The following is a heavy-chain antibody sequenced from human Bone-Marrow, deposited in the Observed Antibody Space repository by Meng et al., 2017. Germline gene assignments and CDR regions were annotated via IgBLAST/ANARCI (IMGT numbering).Heavy chain of an antibody. V-gene: IGHV5-51*07. CDR1: GSSSTSYW. CDR2: IYPGDSDT. CDR3: ASLRRVLLWFGGGFEDAFDI. Sequence: GESLKISCKGSGSSSTSYWIGWVHQMRGKGLEWMGIIYPGDSDTRSSPSFQGQVTISADKSISTAYLQWSSLKASVTAMYYCASLRRVLLWFGGGFEDAFDIWGQGTMVTVSS. D-gene: IGHD3-10*01. J-gene: IGHJ3*02.